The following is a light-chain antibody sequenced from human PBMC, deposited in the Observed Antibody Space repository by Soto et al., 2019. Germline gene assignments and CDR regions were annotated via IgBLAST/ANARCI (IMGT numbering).Light chain of an antibody. CDR1: QSVSDW. J-gene: IGKJ1*01. Sequence: DIQMTQSPSTLSASVGDRVTITCRASQSVSDWLAWFQQKPGKAPKVLIYRASGLKSGVTSRFSGSGSGTEFTLTISSLQPEDSATDYCQHYSASSPCAFGQGTKVDIK. CDR2: RAS. V-gene: IGKV1-5*03. CDR3: QHYSASSPCA.